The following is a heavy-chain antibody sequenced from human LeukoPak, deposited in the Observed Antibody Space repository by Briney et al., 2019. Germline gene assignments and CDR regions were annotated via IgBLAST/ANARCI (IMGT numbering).Heavy chain of an antibody. Sequence: ASETLSLTCAVSGGSISSSSYYWGWIRQPPGKGLEWIGSIYYSGSTYYNPSLKSRVTISVDTSKNQFSLKLSSVTAADTAVYYCARGAIDIVVVVAATGQYYFDYWGQGTLVTVSS. CDR1: GGSISSSSYY. D-gene: IGHD2-15*01. CDR3: ARGAIDIVVVVAATGQYYFDY. J-gene: IGHJ4*02. V-gene: IGHV4-39*01. CDR2: IYYSGST.